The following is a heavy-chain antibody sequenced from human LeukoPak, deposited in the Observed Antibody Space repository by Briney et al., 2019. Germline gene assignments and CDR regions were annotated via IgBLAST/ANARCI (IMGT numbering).Heavy chain of an antibody. CDR2: INPNSGGT. D-gene: IGHD2-15*01. CDR1: GYTFTGYY. V-gene: IGHV1-2*02. Sequence: ASVTVSCKASGYTFTGYYMHWVRQAPGQGLEWMGWINPNSGGTNYAQKFQGRVTMTRDTSISTAYMELSRLGSDDTAVYYCATRRYCSGGSCYSGGGWFDPWGQGTLVTVSS. CDR3: ATRRYCSGGSCYSGGGWFDP. J-gene: IGHJ5*02.